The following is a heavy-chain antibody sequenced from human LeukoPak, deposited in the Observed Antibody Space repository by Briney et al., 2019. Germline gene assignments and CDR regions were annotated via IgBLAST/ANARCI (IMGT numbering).Heavy chain of an antibody. Sequence: GGSLRLSVAVSGFTFNSYWMHGVRQSPGKGLVWVSRIDRDGSRINYADSVKGRFTISRDNGKNTLFLQMNSLRAEDAAVYYCVRGNDYGGPHYWGQGTLVTVSS. CDR1: GFTFNSYW. CDR2: IDRDGSRI. V-gene: IGHV3-74*01. CDR3: VRGNDYGGPHY. J-gene: IGHJ4*02. D-gene: IGHD4-23*01.